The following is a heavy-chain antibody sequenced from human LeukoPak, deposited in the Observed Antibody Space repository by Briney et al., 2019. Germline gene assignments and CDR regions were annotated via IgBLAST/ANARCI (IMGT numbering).Heavy chain of an antibody. J-gene: IGHJ4*02. V-gene: IGHV4-59*01. D-gene: IGHD3-10*01. CDR1: GVSISSNY. Sequence: SETLSLTCTASGVSISSNYRSWIRQPPGKGLEWIGDIYYSGTTYYTPTLKGRVTISGDTSKNQFYLKLSAVTAADTAVYYCARAAMVPLHIDYWGQGTLVTVSS. CDR2: IYYSGTT. CDR3: ARAAMVPLHIDY.